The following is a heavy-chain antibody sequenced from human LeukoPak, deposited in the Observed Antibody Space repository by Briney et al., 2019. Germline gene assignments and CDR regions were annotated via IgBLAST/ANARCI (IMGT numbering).Heavy chain of an antibody. D-gene: IGHD1-7*01. CDR1: GGSISSYY. CDR2: IYYSGST. Sequence: SETLSLTCTVSGGSISSYYWSWIRQPLGKGLEWIGYIYYSGSTNYNPSLKSRVTISVDTSKNQFSLKLSSVTAADTAVYYCAREGTTATRTLYYYYYYMDVWGKGTTVTVSS. J-gene: IGHJ6*03. V-gene: IGHV4-59*01. CDR3: AREGTTATRTLYYYYYYMDV.